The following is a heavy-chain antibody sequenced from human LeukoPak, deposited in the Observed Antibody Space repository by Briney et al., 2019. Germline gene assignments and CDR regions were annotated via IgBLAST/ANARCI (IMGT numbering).Heavy chain of an antibody. V-gene: IGHV4-38-2*02. CDR1: GYSISSGYY. CDR3: ARGLEELVPIYVDY. Sequence: SETLSLTCTVSGYSISSGYYWGWIRQPPGKGLEWIGSIYHSGSTYYNPSLKSRVTISVDTSKNQFSLKLSSVTAADTAVYYCARGLEELVPIYVDYWGQGTLVTVSS. CDR2: IYHSGST. D-gene: IGHD6-6*01. J-gene: IGHJ4*02.